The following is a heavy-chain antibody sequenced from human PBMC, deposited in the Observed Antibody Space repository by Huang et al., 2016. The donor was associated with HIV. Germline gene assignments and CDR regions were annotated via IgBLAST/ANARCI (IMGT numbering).Heavy chain of an antibody. D-gene: IGHD5-12*01. CDR1: GGSLSGQY. V-gene: IGHV4-34*02. Sequence: QVHLQQWGAGLVRPSETLSLTCAVFGGSLSGQYWTWIRQSPGGGREWIGEIGGLTGKVNYKSSLRSRLTISVNTAKNQFSLNLTSVTAADTGLYYCGRTGGYDRERFYHFSTDIWSPGTAVIVSS. CDR3: GRTGGYDRERFYHFSTDI. CDR2: IGGLTGKV. J-gene: IGHJ6*02.